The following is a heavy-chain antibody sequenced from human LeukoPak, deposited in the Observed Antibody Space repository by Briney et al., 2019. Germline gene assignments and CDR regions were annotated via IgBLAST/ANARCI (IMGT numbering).Heavy chain of an antibody. CDR2: ISGSGGST. CDR3: AKFGRCSSSWHDAFDI. J-gene: IGHJ3*02. V-gene: IGHV3-23*01. D-gene: IGHD6-13*01. CDR1: GFTFSSYA. Sequence: PGGSLRLSCAASGFTFSSYAMSWVRQAPGKGLEWVSAISGSGGSTYYADSVKGRFTISRDNSKNTLYLQMNSLRAEDTAVYYCAKFGRCSSSWHDAFDIWGQGTMVTVSS.